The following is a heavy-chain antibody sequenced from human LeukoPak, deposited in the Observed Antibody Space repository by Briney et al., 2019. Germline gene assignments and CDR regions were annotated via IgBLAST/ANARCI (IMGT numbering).Heavy chain of an antibody. CDR3: ARHKRYSYAFYYGMDV. CDR1: GFTFSSYE. Sequence: PGGSLRLSCAASGFTFSSYEMNWVRQAPGKGLEWVSYISSGGSTIYYADSVKGRFTISRDNAKNSLYLQMNSLRAEDTAVYYCARHKRYSYAFYYGMDVWGQGTTVTVSS. CDR2: ISSGGSTI. J-gene: IGHJ6*02. V-gene: IGHV3-48*03. D-gene: IGHD5-18*01.